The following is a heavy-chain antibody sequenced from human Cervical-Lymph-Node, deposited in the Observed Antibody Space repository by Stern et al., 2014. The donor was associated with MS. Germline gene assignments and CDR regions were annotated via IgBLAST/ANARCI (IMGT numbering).Heavy chain of an antibody. D-gene: IGHD6-13*01. CDR3: TRAGYSSIWYHGN. Sequence: MQLVESGGDVVQPGRSLRVSCAASGFPFSDYDMPWVRQAPGKGLEWVAVIWYDGSKKYYADSVQGRFTISRDNSKNTLYLQMNSLRAEDTAIYYCTRAGYSSIWYHGNWGQGTLVTVSS. V-gene: IGHV3-33*01. J-gene: IGHJ4*02. CDR2: IWYDGSKK. CDR1: GFPFSDYD.